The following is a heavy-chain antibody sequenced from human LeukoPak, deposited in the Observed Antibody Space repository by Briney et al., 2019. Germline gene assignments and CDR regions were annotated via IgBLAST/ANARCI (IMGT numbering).Heavy chain of an antibody. CDR3: ARDRVGGTSKNWFDP. J-gene: IGHJ5*02. Sequence: GGSLRLSCAASGFTFSSYWMSWVRQAPGKGLEWVANIKQDGSEKYYVDSVKGRFTISRDNAKNSLYLQMNSLRAEDTAVYYCARDRVGGTSKNWFDPWGQGTLVTVSS. CDR1: GFTFSSYW. V-gene: IGHV3-7*01. CDR2: IKQDGSEK. D-gene: IGHD1-26*01.